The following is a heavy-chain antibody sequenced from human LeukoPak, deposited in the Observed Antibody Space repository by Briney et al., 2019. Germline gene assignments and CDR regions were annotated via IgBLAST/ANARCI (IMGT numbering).Heavy chain of an antibody. CDR1: GYTFTSYS. J-gene: IGHJ4*02. CDR3: ARDKDDYSSGSYFDY. Sequence: ASVKVSCKASGYTFTSYSISWVRQAPGQGLEWMGWISAYNGNTNYAQKLQGRVTMTTDTSTSTAYMELRSLRSDDTAVYYCARDKDDYSSGSYFDYWGQGTLVTVSS. CDR2: ISAYNGNT. D-gene: IGHD6-19*01. V-gene: IGHV1-18*01.